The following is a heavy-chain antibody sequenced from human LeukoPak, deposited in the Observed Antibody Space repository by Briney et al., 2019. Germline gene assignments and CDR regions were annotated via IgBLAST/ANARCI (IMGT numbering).Heavy chain of an antibody. CDR1: GFAFRSYG. Sequence: PGGSLRLSCAASGFAFRSYGMNWVRQAPGKGLEWVSSISSSSSYIYYADSVKGRFTISRDNAKNSLYLQMNSLRAEDTAVYYCAREGRYSGSYKAFDIWGQGTMVTVSS. V-gene: IGHV3-21*01. J-gene: IGHJ3*02. CDR3: AREGRYSGSYKAFDI. CDR2: ISSSSSYI. D-gene: IGHD1-26*01.